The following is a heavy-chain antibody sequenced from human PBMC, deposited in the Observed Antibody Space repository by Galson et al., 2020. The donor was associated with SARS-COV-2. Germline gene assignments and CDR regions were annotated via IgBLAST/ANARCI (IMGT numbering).Heavy chain of an antibody. Sequence: SETLSLTCSVSGGSISNSHYFWGWIRQTPGKGLEWLGSISYSGTTYFNPSLYRRLTLSVDTSKNQFSLKMRSVTAADTGVYYCARPNGVSSGWYEAGSSFDFWGQGTLVTVSS. CDR3: ARPNGVSSGWYEAGSSFDF. V-gene: IGHV4-39*01. J-gene: IGHJ4*02. D-gene: IGHD6-19*01. CDR2: ISYSGTT. CDR1: GGSISNSHYF.